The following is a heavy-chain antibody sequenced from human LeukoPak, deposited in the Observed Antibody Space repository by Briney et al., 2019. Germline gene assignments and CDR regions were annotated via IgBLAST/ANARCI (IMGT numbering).Heavy chain of an antibody. J-gene: IGHJ4*02. CDR1: GYSFTSYW. CDR3: ARSYYSSTSCSPNFDY. V-gene: IGHV5-51*01. CDR2: IYPGDSDT. D-gene: IGHD2-2*01. Sequence: GESLKISCKGSGYSFTSYWIGWVRQMPGKGLEWMGIIYPGDSDTRYSPSFQGQVTISADKSISTAYLQWSSLKASDTAMYYCARSYYSSTSCSPNFDYWGQGTLVTVSS.